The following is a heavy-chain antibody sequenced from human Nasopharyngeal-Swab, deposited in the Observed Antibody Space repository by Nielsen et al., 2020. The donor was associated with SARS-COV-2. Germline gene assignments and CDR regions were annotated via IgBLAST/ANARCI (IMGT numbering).Heavy chain of an antibody. Sequence: GSLRLSCTVSGGSISSSSYYWGWIRQPPGKGLEWIGSIYYSGSTYYNPSLKSRVTISVDTSKNQFSLKLSSVTAADTAVYYCTRQAARGYSGYDYGLNWYYYYGMDVWGQGTTVTVSS. V-gene: IGHV4-39*01. D-gene: IGHD5-12*01. CDR2: IYYSGST. CDR3: TRQAARGYSGYDYGLNWYYYYGMDV. CDR1: GGSISSSSYY. J-gene: IGHJ6*02.